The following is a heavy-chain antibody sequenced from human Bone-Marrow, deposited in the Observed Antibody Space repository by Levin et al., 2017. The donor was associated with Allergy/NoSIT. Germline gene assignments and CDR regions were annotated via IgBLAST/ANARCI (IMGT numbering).Heavy chain of an antibody. CDR2: ISWNSGSI. CDR1: GFTFDDYA. J-gene: IGHJ5*02. Sequence: GGSLRLSCAASGFTFDDYAMHWVRQAPGKGLEWVSGISWNSGSIGYADSVKGRFTISRDNAKNSLYLQMNSLRAEDTALYYCAAPKNCSSTSCHTKNWAPPDANWFDPWGQGTLVTVSS. CDR3: AAPKNCSSTSCHTKNWAPPDANWFDP. V-gene: IGHV3-9*01. D-gene: IGHD2-2*01.